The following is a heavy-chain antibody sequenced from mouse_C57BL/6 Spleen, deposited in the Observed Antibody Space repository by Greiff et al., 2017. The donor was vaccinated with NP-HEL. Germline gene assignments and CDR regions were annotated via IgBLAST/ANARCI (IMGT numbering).Heavy chain of an antibody. CDR1: GYSFTSYY. J-gene: IGHJ4*01. CDR2: IYPGSGNT. CDR3: ARELRDYYAMDY. D-gene: IGHD1-1*01. Sequence: VQVVESGPELVKPGASVKISCKASGYSFTSYYIHWVKQRPGQGLEWIGWIYPGSGNTKYNEKFKGKATLTADTSSSTAYMQLSSLTSEDSAVYYGARELRDYYAMDYWGQGTSVTVSS. V-gene: IGHV1-66*01.